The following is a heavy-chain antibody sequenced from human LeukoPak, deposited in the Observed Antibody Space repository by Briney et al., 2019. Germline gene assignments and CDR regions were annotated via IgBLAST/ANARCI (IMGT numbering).Heavy chain of an antibody. D-gene: IGHD2-21*02. J-gene: IGHJ6*02. Sequence: GGSLRLSCAASGFTFSSYWMHWVRQAPGKGLVWVSRINSDGSSTSYADSVKGRFTIYRDNAKNTLYLQMNRLRAEDTAVYYCARDCGGDCSPLYYYYGMDVWGQGTTVTVSS. CDR1: GFTFSSYW. V-gene: IGHV3-74*01. CDR3: ARDCGGDCSPLYYYYGMDV. CDR2: INSDGSST.